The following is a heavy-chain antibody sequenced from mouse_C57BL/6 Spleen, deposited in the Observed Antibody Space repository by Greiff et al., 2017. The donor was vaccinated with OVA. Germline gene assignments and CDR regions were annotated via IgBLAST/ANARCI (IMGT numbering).Heavy chain of an antibody. V-gene: IGHV1-69*01. Sequence: VQLQQPGAELVMPGASVKLSCKASGYTFTSYWMHWVKQRPGQGLEWIGELDPSDSYTNYNQKFKGKSTLTVDKSSSTAYMQLSSLTSEDSAVYYCARATVVATRYFDVWGTGTTVTVSS. J-gene: IGHJ1*03. D-gene: IGHD1-1*01. CDR2: LDPSDSYT. CDR3: ARATVVATRYFDV. CDR1: GYTFTSYW.